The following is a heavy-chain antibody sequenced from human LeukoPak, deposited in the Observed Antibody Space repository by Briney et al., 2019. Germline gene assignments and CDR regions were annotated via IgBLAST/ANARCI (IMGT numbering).Heavy chain of an antibody. CDR1: GFTFSSYA. CDR2: ISYDGSNK. V-gene: IGHV3-30-3*02. J-gene: IGHJ4*02. Sequence: PGGSLRLSCAASGFTFSSYAMHWVRQAPGKGLEWVAVISYDGSNKYYADSVKGRFTISRDNSKNTLYLQMNSLRAEDTAVYYCAKRATVTKRDNDYWGQGTLVTVSS. D-gene: IGHD4-17*01. CDR3: AKRATVTKRDNDY.